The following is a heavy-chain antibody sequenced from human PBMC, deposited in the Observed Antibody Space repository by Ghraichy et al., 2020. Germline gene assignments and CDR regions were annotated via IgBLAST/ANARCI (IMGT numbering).Heavy chain of an antibody. V-gene: IGHV4-59*01. D-gene: IGHD2-21*01. CDR2: MSYSGSA. CDR3: SRVNSDLNGLNV. J-gene: IGHJ6*02. CDR1: GGSISGYY. Sequence: SETLSLTCTVSGGSISGYYWTWIRQPPGKGQELIGYMSYSGSAIYNPSLESRLTMSLDTSKNHFFLKLTSVTATDTALYYCSRVNSDLNGLNVWGQGTTVIVSS.